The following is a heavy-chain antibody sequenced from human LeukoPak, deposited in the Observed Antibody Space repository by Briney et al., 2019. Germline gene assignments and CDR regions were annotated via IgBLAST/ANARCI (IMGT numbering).Heavy chain of an antibody. CDR2: ISGSGGNT. Sequence: GGSQRLSCAASGFTFSNYAMSWVRQAPGKGLEWVSAISGSGGNTYYADSVEGRFTISRDNSKNTLFLQMNSLRAEDTAVYYCAKEAQGCSITSCYFDSWGQGTLVTVSS. D-gene: IGHD2-2*01. CDR1: GFTFSNYA. J-gene: IGHJ4*02. CDR3: AKEAQGCSITSCYFDS. V-gene: IGHV3-23*01.